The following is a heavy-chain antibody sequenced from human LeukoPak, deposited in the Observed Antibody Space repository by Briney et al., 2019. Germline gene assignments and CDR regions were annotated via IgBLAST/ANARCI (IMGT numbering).Heavy chain of an antibody. V-gene: IGHV1-46*01. J-gene: IGHJ4*02. CDR1: EYPFTSYY. CDR3: ARDLSGEHFDY. CDR2: SNPSGGGT. D-gene: IGHD4-17*01. Sequence: ASVKVSCSASEYPFTSYYMHWVRQAPGQGLEWIGISNPSGGGTSNAQKFQGRVTMTRATYTSTVYMELNSMRSEDSAVYYCARDLSGEHFDYWGQGTLVTVSS.